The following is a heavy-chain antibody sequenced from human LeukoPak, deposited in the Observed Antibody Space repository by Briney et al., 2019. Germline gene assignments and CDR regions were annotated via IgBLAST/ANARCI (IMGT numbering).Heavy chain of an antibody. CDR1: GYTFTGYY. Sequence: ASVKVSCKASGYTFTGYYMHWVRQAPGQGLEWMGRINPNSGGTNYAQKFQGRVTMTRDTSISIAYMELSRLRSDDTAVYYCARDLPNYPVRGVTPPDYWGQGTLVTVSS. V-gene: IGHV1-2*06. D-gene: IGHD3-10*01. J-gene: IGHJ4*02. CDR2: INPNSGGT. CDR3: ARDLPNYPVRGVTPPDY.